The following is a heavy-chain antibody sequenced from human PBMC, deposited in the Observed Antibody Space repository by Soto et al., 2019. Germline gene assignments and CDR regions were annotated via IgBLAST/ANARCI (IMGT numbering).Heavy chain of an antibody. D-gene: IGHD6-19*01. CDR1: GYSFTSYW. J-gene: IGHJ4*02. Sequence: PGESLKISCKGSGYSFTSYWIGWVRQMPGKGLERMGIIYPGDSDTRYSPSFQGQVTISADKSITTTYLQWSSLKASDTAIYYCARLFDPSGWYDYWGQGTPVTVSS. CDR3: ARLFDPSGWYDY. V-gene: IGHV5-51*01. CDR2: IYPGDSDT.